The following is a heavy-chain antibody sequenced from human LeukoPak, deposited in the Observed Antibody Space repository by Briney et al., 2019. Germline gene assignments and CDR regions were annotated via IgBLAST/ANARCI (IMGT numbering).Heavy chain of an antibody. J-gene: IGHJ3*02. CDR3: AREMYYYDSSGYYHAFDI. V-gene: IGHV4-34*01. CDR2: INHSGST. CDR1: GGSFSGYY. Sequence: SETLSLTCAVYGGSFSGYYWSWIRRPPGKGLEWIGEINHSGSTNYNPSLKSRVTISVDTSKNQFSLKLSSVTAADTAVYYCAREMYYYDSSGYYHAFDIWGQGTMVTVSS. D-gene: IGHD3-22*01.